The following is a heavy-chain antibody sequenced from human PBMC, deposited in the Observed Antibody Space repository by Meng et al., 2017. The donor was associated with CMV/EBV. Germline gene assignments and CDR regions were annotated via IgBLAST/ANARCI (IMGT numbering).Heavy chain of an antibody. CDR3: ARTRIEVEPDGTKIKYYNYGMDV. V-gene: IGHV1-2*02. CDR2: MNPNSGNT. D-gene: IGHD2-15*01. Sequence: ASVKVSCKASGYTFTGYYMHWVRQAPGQGLEWMGWMNPNSGNTGYAQKFQGRVTMTRVTSISTAYMELSSLTSDDTAVYYCARTRIEVEPDGTKIKYYNYGMDVWGQGTTVTVS. J-gene: IGHJ6*02. CDR1: GYTFTGYY.